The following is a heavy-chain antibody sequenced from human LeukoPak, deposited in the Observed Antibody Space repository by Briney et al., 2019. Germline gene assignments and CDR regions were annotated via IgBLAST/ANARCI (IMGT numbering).Heavy chain of an antibody. J-gene: IGHJ4*02. Sequence: GGSLRLSCAASGFTFSSYSMNRVRQAPGKGLEWVSSISSSSSYIYYADSVKGRFTISRDNAKNSLYLQMNSLRAEDTAVYYCARAGYGYYYDSSGRSPADYWGQGTLVTVSS. CDR2: ISSSSSYI. V-gene: IGHV3-21*01. CDR1: GFTFSSYS. CDR3: ARAGYGYYYDSSGRSPADY. D-gene: IGHD3-22*01.